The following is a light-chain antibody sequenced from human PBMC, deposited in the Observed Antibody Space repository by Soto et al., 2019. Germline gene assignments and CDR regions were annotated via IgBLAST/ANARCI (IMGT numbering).Light chain of an antibody. V-gene: IGKV3-20*01. CDR1: QSVSSSY. J-gene: IGKJ4*01. Sequence: EIVLTQSPGTLSLSPGDRATLSCRASQSVSSSYLAWYQQKPGQAPRLLIYGASSRATGIPDRFSGSGPGTDFTLTISRLESEEFAVYYCQQYGSSPGVTFGGGTKGDIK. CDR3: QQYGSSPGVT. CDR2: GAS.